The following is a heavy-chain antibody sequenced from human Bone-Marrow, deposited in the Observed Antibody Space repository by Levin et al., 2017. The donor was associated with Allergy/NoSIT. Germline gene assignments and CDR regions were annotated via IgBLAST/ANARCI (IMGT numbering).Heavy chain of an antibody. D-gene: IGHD2-2*01. CDR2: IYSDGTT. Sequence: PGGSLRLSCAASGFTVNNNYMIWVRQAPGKGLEWVSQIYSDGTTHFADSVKGRFAISRDSYKNTMYLQMNSLRPEDTAMYYCARNPGAVPTTSWGRGTMVTVSS. J-gene: IGHJ3*01. V-gene: IGHV3-53*01. CDR1: GFTVNNNY. CDR3: ARNPGAVPTTS.